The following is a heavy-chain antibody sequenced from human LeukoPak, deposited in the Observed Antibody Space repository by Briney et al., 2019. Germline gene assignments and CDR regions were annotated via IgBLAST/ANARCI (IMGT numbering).Heavy chain of an antibody. V-gene: IGHV1-69*10. CDR1: GGTFSSYA. J-gene: IGHJ3*02. CDR3: ARGSGVAIDAFDI. CDR2: IIPILGIA. D-gene: IGHD3-10*01. Sequence: ASVKVSCKASGGTFSSYAISWVRQAPGQGLEWMGGIIPILGIANYAQKFQGRVTMTTDTSTSTAYMELRSLRSDDTAVYYCARGSGVAIDAFDIWGQGTMVTVSS.